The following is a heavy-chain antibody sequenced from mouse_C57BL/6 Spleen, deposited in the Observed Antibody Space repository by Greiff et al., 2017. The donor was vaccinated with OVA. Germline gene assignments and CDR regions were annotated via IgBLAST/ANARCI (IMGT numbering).Heavy chain of an antibody. CDR3: ASRYGY. Sequence: VQLQQSGPELVKPGASVKISCKASGYTFTDYYMNWVKQSHGKSLEWIGDINPNNGGTSYNQKFKGKATLTVDKSSSTAYMELRSLTSEDSAVYYCASRYGYWGQGTTLTVSS. V-gene: IGHV1-26*01. CDR1: GYTFTDYY. CDR2: INPNNGGT. J-gene: IGHJ2*01. D-gene: IGHD1-1*01.